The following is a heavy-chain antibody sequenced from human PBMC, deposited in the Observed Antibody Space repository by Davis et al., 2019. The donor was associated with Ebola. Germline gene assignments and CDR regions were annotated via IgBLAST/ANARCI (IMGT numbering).Heavy chain of an antibody. D-gene: IGHD6-6*01. CDR2: IKQDGSEK. J-gene: IGHJ6*04. CDR1: GFIFSSYW. CDR3: ARGGGSSAGGMDV. Sequence: GGSLRLSCAASGFIFSSYWMSWVRQAPGKGLEWVANIKQDGSEKYYVDSVKGRFTISRDNAKNSLYLQMNSLRAEDTAVYYCARGGGSSAGGMDVWGKGTTVTVSP. V-gene: IGHV3-7*01.